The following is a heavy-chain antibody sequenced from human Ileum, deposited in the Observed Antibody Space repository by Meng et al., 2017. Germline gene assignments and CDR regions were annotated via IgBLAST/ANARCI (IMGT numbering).Heavy chain of an antibody. CDR3: VRAQQLVYFDS. CDR1: GLSFEDYA. J-gene: IGHJ4*02. Sequence: VQLVEAGGGLIHAGRSLTLSCGVSGLSFEDYAMHWVRQTPGRGLEWVSFISWNNGNTGYADSVKGRFTISRDNAKNSLYLQMDSLRAEDTAVYYCVRAQQLVYFDSWGQGTLVTVSS. D-gene: IGHD6-6*01. V-gene: IGHV3-9*01. CDR2: ISWNNGNT.